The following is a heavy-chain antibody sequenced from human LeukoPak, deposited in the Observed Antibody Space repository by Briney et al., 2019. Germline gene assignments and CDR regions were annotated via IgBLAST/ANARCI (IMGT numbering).Heavy chain of an antibody. Sequence: GGSLRLSCAASGFTVSSNYMSWVRQAPGKGLEWVSVIYSGGSTYYADSVKGRFTISRGNSKNTLYLQMNSLRAEDTAVYYCARNSGSYYDPIYYFDYWGQGTLVTVSS. V-gene: IGHV3-66*01. D-gene: IGHD1-26*01. CDR1: GFTVSSNY. CDR2: IYSGGST. J-gene: IGHJ4*02. CDR3: ARNSGSYYDPIYYFDY.